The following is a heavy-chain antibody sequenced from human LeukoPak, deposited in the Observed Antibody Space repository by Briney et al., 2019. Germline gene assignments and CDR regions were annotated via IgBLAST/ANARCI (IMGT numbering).Heavy chain of an antibody. Sequence: GGFLRLSCAASGLTFSSYSMNWVRQAPGKGLEWVSSISSSSSYIYYADSVKGRFTISRDNAKNSLYLQMNSLRAEDTAVYYCAREKYSSSWYFAYWGQGTLVTVSS. CDR2: ISSSSSYI. V-gene: IGHV3-21*01. J-gene: IGHJ4*02. D-gene: IGHD6-13*01. CDR1: GLTFSSYS. CDR3: AREKYSSSWYFAY.